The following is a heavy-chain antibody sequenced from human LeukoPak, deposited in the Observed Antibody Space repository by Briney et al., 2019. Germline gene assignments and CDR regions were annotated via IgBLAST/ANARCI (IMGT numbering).Heavy chain of an antibody. V-gene: IGHV3-7*01. J-gene: IGHJ4*02. CDR3: ASGTTSRD. D-gene: IGHD2/OR15-2a*01. Sequence: DSVKGRFAISRDDARNSLYLQMNSLRAEDTAVYYCASGTTSRDWGQGTLVTVSS.